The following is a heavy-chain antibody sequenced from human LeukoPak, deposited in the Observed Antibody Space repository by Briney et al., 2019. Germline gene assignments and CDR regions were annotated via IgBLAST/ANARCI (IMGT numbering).Heavy chain of an antibody. J-gene: IGHJ1*01. V-gene: IGHV3-23*01. CDR2: ISPRGDIT. Sequence: GGSLRLSCAASGFSFRSHGMNWVRQAPGKGLEWVSGISPRGDITYYKDSVRGRFTISRDNFKNTVSLQLNSLRAEDTAMYYCAIDDDWGRFNHWGQGTLVTVSS. CDR1: GFSFRSHG. D-gene: IGHD3-16*01. CDR3: AIDDDWGRFNH.